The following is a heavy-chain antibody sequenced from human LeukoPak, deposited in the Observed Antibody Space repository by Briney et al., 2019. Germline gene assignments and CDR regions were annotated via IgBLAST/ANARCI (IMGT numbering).Heavy chain of an antibody. D-gene: IGHD6-13*01. CDR1: GGTFSNYA. CDR2: IIPIFGTA. Sequence: GASVKVSCKASGGTFSNYAISWVRQAPGQGLGWMGGIIPIFGTANYAQKFQGRVTITTDESTSTAYMELSSLRSEDTAVYYCASDDGMAAAFVYYYYYMDVWGKGTTVTVSS. CDR3: ASDDGMAAAFVYYYYYMDV. V-gene: IGHV1-69*05. J-gene: IGHJ6*03.